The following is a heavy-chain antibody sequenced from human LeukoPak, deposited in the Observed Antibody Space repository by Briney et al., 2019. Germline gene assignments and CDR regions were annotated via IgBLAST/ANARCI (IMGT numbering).Heavy chain of an antibody. CDR3: ARSPLWFGEPDAFDI. Sequence: GESLKISCKGSGYSFTSYWIGWVRQMPGKGLEWMGIIYPGDSDTRYSPSFQGQVTISADKSISTASLQWSSLKASDTAMYYCARSPLWFGEPDAFDIWGQGTMVTVSS. CDR1: GYSFTSYW. CDR2: IYPGDSDT. V-gene: IGHV5-51*01. J-gene: IGHJ3*02. D-gene: IGHD3-10*01.